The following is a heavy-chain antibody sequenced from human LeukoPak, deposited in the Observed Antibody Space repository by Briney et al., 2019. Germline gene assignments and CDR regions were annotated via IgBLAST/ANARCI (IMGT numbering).Heavy chain of an antibody. CDR3: ARSTSSWNERDY. D-gene: IGHD2-2*01. Sequence: SETLSLTCVLSDYSISSGYYWGWIRQPPGKGLEWIGNIFHSGTTYYNPSLKSRVTISVDTSKNQFSLKLSSVTAADTAVYYCARSTSSWNERDYWGQGTLVTVSS. V-gene: IGHV4-38-2*01. CDR1: DYSISSGYY. J-gene: IGHJ4*02. CDR2: IFHSGTT.